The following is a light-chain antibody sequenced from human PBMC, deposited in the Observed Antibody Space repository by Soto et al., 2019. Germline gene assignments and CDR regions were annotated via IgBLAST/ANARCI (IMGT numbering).Light chain of an antibody. CDR1: QDIRTD. CDR2: DAS. V-gene: IGKV1-6*02. CDR3: LQDYTLPWT. J-gene: IGKJ1*01. Sequence: AIQMTQSPSSLSASVGDTVTITCQASQDIRTDLGWYQQKPGNAPKLLIYDASNSQSGVPSRFSGSGSGTDFTLAISSLQPEDFATYYCLQDYTLPWTFGQGTRVEI.